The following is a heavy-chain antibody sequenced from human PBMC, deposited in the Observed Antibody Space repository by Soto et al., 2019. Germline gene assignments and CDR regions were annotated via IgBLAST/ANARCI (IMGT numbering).Heavy chain of an antibody. Sequence: SETLSLTCTVSGGSISSDGYYWGWIRQHPGKGLEWIGYIFYSGSTYYNPSLKSRVTISIDTSKNQFSLKLSSVTAADTAVYYCSIVYSGNFVAFFAFWAQGTLVTVSS. V-gene: IGHV4-31*03. CDR3: SIVYSGNFVAFFAF. CDR1: GGSISSDGYY. J-gene: IGHJ4*02. D-gene: IGHD2-21*01. CDR2: IFYSGST.